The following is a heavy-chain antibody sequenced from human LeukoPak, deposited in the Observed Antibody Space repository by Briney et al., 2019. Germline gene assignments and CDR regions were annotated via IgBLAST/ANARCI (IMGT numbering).Heavy chain of an antibody. CDR3: ARPGVNGTTPSFYHYMDV. D-gene: IGHD1-14*01. CDR1: GASIGAYY. J-gene: IGHJ6*03. CDR2: IYTSGTT. V-gene: IGHV4-4*09. Sequence: SETLSLTCTVSGASIGAYYWSWIRQPPGKELEWLGYIYTSGTTNSNPSLKSRVTVSVDTSKNQFSLKLTSVTAADTAVYYCARPGVNGTTPSFYHYMDVWGKGTSVTVSS.